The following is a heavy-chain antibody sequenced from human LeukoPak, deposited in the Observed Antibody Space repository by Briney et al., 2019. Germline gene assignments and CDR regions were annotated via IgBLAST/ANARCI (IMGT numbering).Heavy chain of an antibody. CDR1: GGSISSYY. CDR2: IHTSGST. J-gene: IGHJ6*03. V-gene: IGHV4-4*09. CDR3: ARHGVNYDILTGYYTAYMDV. D-gene: IGHD3-9*01. Sequence: SETLSLTRTVSGGSISSYYWSWIRQPPGKGLEWIGYIHTSGSTNYNPSLKSRVTISVDTSKNQFSLKLSSVTAADTAVYYCARHGVNYDILTGYYTAYMDVWGKGTTVTVSS.